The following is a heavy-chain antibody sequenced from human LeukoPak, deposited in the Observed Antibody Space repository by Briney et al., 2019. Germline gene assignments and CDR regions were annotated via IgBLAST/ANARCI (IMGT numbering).Heavy chain of an antibody. CDR3: AELGITMIGGV. V-gene: IGHV3-23*01. CDR1: GFTFSSYA. J-gene: IGHJ6*04. CDR2: ISGSGSTI. Sequence: GGSLRLSCAASGFTFSSYAMSWVRQAPGKGLEWVSAISGSGSTIYYADSVKGRFTISRDNAKNSLYLQMNSLRAEDTAVHYCAELGITMIGGVWGKGTTVTISS. D-gene: IGHD3-10*02.